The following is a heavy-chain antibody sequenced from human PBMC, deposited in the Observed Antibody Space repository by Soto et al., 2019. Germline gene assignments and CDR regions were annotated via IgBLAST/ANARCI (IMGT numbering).Heavy chain of an antibody. CDR3: AKDRDNDFWSGYTFDS. CDR1: GFTFSSYG. V-gene: IGHV3-30*18. J-gene: IGHJ4*02. CDR2: ISYDGSNK. D-gene: IGHD3-3*01. Sequence: XGSRRLSCAAAGFTFSSYGMHWVRQAPGRGLEWVAVISYDGSNKYYADSVKGRFTISRDNSKNTLYLQMNSLRAEDTAVYYCAKDRDNDFWSGYTFDSWGQGTLVTVSS.